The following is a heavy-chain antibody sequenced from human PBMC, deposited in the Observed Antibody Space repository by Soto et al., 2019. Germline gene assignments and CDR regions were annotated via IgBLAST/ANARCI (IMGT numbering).Heavy chain of an antibody. Sequence: ASVKVSCKASGYTFTSYDINWVRQATGQGLEWMGWMNPNSGNTGYAQKFQGRVTMTRNTSISTAYMELSSLRSEDTAVYYCATGKTGTNYYYYYMDVWGKGTTVTVSS. CDR1: GYTFTSYD. CDR3: ATGKTGTNYYYYYMDV. V-gene: IGHV1-8*01. J-gene: IGHJ6*03. CDR2: MNPNSGNT. D-gene: IGHD1-7*01.